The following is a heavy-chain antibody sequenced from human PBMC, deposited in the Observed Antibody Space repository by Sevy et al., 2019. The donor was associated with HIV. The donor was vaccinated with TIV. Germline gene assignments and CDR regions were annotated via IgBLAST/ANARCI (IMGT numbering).Heavy chain of an antibody. D-gene: IGHD5-18*01. CDR1: GFTVSSNY. V-gene: IGHV3-53*01. CDR2: THPSGST. J-gene: IGHJ4*02. Sequence: GGCLRLSCAASGFTVSSNYMTWVRQAPGKGLEWVSVTHPSGSTYYADSVKGRFTVSRVNSKNTLYLQMNSLRAEDTAVYFCASREYSYAYLNSDYWGQGTLVTVSS. CDR3: ASREYSYAYLNSDY.